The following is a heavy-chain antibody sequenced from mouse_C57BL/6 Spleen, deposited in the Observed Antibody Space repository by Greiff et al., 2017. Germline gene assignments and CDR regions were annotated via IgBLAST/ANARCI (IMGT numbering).Heavy chain of an antibody. D-gene: IGHD2-2*01. V-gene: IGHV6-3*01. CDR3: TPSMVTTPFAY. CDR2: IRLKSDNYAT. CDR1: GFTFSNYW. J-gene: IGHJ3*01. Sequence: EVKLEESGGGLVQPGGSMKLSCVASGFTFSNYWMNWVRQSPEKGLEWVAQIRLKSDNYATHYAESVKGRFTISRDDSKSSVYLQMNNLRAEDTGIYYCTPSMVTTPFAYWGQGTLVTVSA.